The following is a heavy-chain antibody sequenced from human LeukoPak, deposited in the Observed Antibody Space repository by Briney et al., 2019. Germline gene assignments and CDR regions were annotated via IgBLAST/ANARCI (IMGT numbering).Heavy chain of an antibody. CDR2: INHSGST. J-gene: IGHJ4*02. V-gene: IGHV4-4*02. Sequence: PSGTLSLTCAVSGGSLSSSNWWSWIRQPPGKGLEWIGEINHSGSTNYNPSLKSRVTISVDTSKNQFSLKLGSVTAADTAVYYCARERADYDFWSGSQNGYYFDYWGQGTLVTVSS. CDR3: ARERADYDFWSGSQNGYYFDY. D-gene: IGHD3-3*01. CDR1: GGSLSSSNW.